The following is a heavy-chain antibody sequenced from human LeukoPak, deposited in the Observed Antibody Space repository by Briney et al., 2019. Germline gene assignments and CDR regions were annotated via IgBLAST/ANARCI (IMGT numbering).Heavy chain of an antibody. D-gene: IGHD3-22*01. CDR1: GLTFDIYT. CDR2: VSHDVDST. J-gene: IGHJ4*01. V-gene: IGHV3-23*01. Sequence: PGGSLRLSCVVSGLTFDIYTMSWVRQAPGKGLEWVSAVSHDVDSTYYADSVKGRFTISRDNTKNMLFLHMNSLRAEDTAMYYCAKSPLYDSSGYFFPPFDSWGQGTLVAVSS. CDR3: AKSPLYDSSGYFFPPFDS.